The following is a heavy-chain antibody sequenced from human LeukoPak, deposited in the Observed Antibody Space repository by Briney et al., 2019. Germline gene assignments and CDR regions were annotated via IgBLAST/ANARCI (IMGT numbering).Heavy chain of an antibody. V-gene: IGHV1-46*01. D-gene: IGHD5-18*01. Sequence: ASVKVSCKASGYTFTSYYMHWVRQAPGQGLEWMGIINPSGGSTSYAQKFQGRVTMTRDTSTSTVYMELSSLRSEDTAVYYCARGDTAMDRGDYFDYWGQGTLVTVSS. J-gene: IGHJ4*02. CDR3: ARGDTAMDRGDYFDY. CDR1: GYTFTSYY. CDR2: INPSGGST.